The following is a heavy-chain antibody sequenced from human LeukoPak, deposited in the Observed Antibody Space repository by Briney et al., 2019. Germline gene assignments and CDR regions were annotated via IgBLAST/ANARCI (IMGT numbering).Heavy chain of an antibody. V-gene: IGHV5-51*01. CDR1: GCSFPNEW. CDR3: ARVTDYCDSSGYYRNYNRFDP. Sequence: GESLKISCKGSGCSFPNEWIGWVRQMPGKGLEWMGIIYPGDSDTKYSPSFEGQVTLSADKSINTAYLQWSSLTASDTAMYYCARVTDYCDSSGYYRNYNRFDPWGQGTLVTVSS. CDR2: IYPGDSDT. J-gene: IGHJ5*02. D-gene: IGHD3-22*01.